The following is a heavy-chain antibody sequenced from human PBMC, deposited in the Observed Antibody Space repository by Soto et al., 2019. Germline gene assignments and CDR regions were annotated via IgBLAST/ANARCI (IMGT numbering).Heavy chain of an antibody. D-gene: IGHD4-17*01. CDR3: ARDPYGDYAPFDY. V-gene: IGHV3-21*01. J-gene: IGHJ4*02. CDR2: ISSSSSYI. Sequence: EVQLVESGGGLVKPGGSLRLSCAASGFTFSSYSMNWVRQAPGKGLEWVSSISSSSSYIYYADSVKGRFTISRDNAKNSLYLQMNSLRAEDTAVYYCARDPYGDYAPFDYWGQGTLVTVSS. CDR1: GFTFSSYS.